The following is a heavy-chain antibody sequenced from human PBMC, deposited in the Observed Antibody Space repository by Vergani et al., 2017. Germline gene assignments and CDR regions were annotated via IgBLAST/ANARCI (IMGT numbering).Heavy chain of an antibody. CDR1: GYTFAGYH. D-gene: IGHD2-2*01. J-gene: IGHJ4*02. CDR2: INPNSGGT. CDR3: ARVGTSSNRDYFDY. V-gene: IGHV1-2*02. Sequence: QVQLVQSGAEVKKPGASVKVSCKASGYTFAGYHIHWVRQAPGQGLELMGWINPNSGGTNYAQKFQGRVTMTRDTSTSTVYMELSSLRSEDTAVYYCARVGTSSNRDYFDYWGQGTLVTVSS.